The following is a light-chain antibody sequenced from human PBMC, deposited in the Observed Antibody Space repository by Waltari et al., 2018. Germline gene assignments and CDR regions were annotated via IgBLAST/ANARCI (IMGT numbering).Light chain of an antibody. CDR2: RND. Sequence: QSVLTQPPSASGTPGQRVTISCSGTSSNLGNNVVNWYQQVPGTAPKPLIYRNDRRPPGVPDRFSASKSGTSASLAISGLQSEDEAEYYCASCDDSLNGHWVFGGGTKVTVL. J-gene: IGLJ3*02. CDR1: SSNLGNNV. V-gene: IGLV1-44*01. CDR3: ASCDDSLNGHWV.